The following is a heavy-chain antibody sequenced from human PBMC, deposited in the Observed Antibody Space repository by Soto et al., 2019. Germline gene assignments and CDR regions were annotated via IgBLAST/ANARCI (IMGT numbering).Heavy chain of an antibody. J-gene: IGHJ4*02. V-gene: IGHV3-23*01. D-gene: IGHD2-15*01. CDR3: AKGDCSGGRCYRGFDY. CDR1: GFTFISYD. CDR2: VSASGSIT. Sequence: VGSVRVSCAAPGFTFISYDMSWVRQAPGKGLEWVSGVSASGSITSYADSAKGRFTISRDNAKNTMFLQMNSLRAEDTAVYFCAKGDCSGGRCYRGFDYWGQGTLVTVSS.